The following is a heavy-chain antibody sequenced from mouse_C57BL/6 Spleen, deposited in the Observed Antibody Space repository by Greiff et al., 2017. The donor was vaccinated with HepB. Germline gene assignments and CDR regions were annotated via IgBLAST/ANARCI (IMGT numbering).Heavy chain of an antibody. CDR3: ASLGSSPYYYAMDY. Sequence: QVQLKQPGAELVMPGASVKLSCKASGYTFTSYWMHWVKQRPGQGLEWIGEIDPSDSYTNYNQKFKGKSTLTVDKSSSTAYMQLSSLTSDDSAVYYCASLGSSPYYYAMDYWGQGTSVTVSS. J-gene: IGHJ4*01. D-gene: IGHD1-1*01. V-gene: IGHV1-69*01. CDR2: IDPSDSYT. CDR1: GYTFTSYW.